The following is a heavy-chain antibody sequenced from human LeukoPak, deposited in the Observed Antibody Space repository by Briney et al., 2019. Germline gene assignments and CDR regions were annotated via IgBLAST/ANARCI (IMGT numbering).Heavy chain of an antibody. J-gene: IGHJ1*01. CDR3: ARDLVRGVLAFQH. V-gene: IGHV3-48*01. D-gene: IGHD3-10*01. CDR1: GFTFSSYS. Sequence: GGSLRLSCAASGFTFSSYSMNWVRQAPGKGLEWVSYISSSSSTIYYADSVKGRFTISRDNAKNSLYLQMNSLRAEDTAVYYCARDLVRGVLAFQHWGQGTLVTVSS. CDR2: ISSSSSTI.